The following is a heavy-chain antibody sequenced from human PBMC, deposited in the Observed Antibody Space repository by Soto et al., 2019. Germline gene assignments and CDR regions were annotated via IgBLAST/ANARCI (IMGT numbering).Heavy chain of an antibody. V-gene: IGHV1-69*13. D-gene: IGHD2-15*01. Sequence: SVKGYGRASGGTFINYAISWVRQAPGQGLEWMGGIIPIFGTANYAQKFQGRVTITADESTSTAYMELSSLRSEDTAVYYCASLTIYCSGGSCYSSLGDYWGQGTLVTVSS. CDR1: GGTFINYA. CDR2: IIPIFGTA. J-gene: IGHJ4*02. CDR3: ASLTIYCSGGSCYSSLGDY.